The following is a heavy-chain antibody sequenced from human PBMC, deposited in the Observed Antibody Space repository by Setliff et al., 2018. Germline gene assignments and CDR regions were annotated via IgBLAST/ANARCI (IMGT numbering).Heavy chain of an antibody. CDR1: GYIFSVSW. Sequence: HGESLKISCKDSGYIFSVSWIGWVRQMPGKGLEWMGIIYAGNSQIKYGPSLQGQFTISVDKSISTAYLQWSSLKASDTAMYYCASPSGGWTKPFDVWGQGTMVTVSS. D-gene: IGHD2-15*01. CDR3: ASPSGGWTKPFDV. V-gene: IGHV5-51*01. CDR2: IYAGNSQI. J-gene: IGHJ3*01.